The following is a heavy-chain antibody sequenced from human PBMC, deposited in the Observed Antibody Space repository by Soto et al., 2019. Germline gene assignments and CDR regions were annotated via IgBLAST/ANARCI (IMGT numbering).Heavy chain of an antibody. CDR1: GGSVSSGSYY. V-gene: IGHV4-61*01. CDR2: IYYSGST. J-gene: IGHJ4*02. D-gene: IGHD3-22*01. Sequence: PSETLSLTCTVSGGSVSSGSYYWSWIRQPPGKGLEWIGYIYYSGSTNYNPSLKSRVTISVDTSKNQFSLKLSSVTAADTAVYYCAXDRGYYDSSGYYYMLDYWGQGTLVTVSS. CDR3: AXDRGYYDSSGYYYMLDY.